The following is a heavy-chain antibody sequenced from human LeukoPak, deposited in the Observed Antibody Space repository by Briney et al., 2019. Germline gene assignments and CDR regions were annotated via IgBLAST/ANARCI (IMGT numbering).Heavy chain of an antibody. CDR1: GLTFTNYW. J-gene: IGHJ4*02. V-gene: IGHV3-7*01. CDR2: IKEGGSEK. CDR3: ARGPH. Sequence: GGSLRLSCAASGLTFTNYWMSWVRQAPGKGLEWVASIKEGGSEKYYVDSVKGRFTISRDNAKNSVYLQMNSLRTEDTAVYYCARGPHWGQGTLVTVSS.